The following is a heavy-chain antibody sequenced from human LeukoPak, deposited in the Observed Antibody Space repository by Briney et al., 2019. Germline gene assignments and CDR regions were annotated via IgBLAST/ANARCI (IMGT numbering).Heavy chain of an antibody. CDR2: IYTSETT. J-gene: IGHJ5*02. CDR1: GGFISSYY. Sequence: SETLSLTCTVSGGFISSYYWSWIRQPAGKGLEWIGRIYTSETTDYNPSLKSRVTMSIDTSKNQFSLDLGSVTAADTAVYYCAREFTSWGQGTLVTVSS. CDR3: AREFTS. V-gene: IGHV4-4*07.